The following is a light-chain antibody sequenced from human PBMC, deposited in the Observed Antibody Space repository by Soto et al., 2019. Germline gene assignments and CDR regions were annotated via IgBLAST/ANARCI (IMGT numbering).Light chain of an antibody. J-gene: IGLJ2*01. V-gene: IGLV2-8*01. CDR1: RSDVGGYSY. CDR2: EVN. CDR3: TSYAGNNNFVV. Sequence: QLVLTQPPSASGSPGQSVTISCTGTRSDVGGYSYFSWYQQHPGKAPKLMIYEVNKRPSGVPDRFSGSRSGNTASLTVSGLQAEDEAHYYCTSYAGNNNFVVFGGGTKLTVL.